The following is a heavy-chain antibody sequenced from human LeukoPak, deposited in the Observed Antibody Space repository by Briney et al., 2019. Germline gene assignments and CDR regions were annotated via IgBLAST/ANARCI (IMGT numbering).Heavy chain of an antibody. D-gene: IGHD1-14*01. V-gene: IGHV3-23*01. CDR2: ISGSGGST. Sequence: GGSLRLSCAASGFTFSSYGMSWVRQAPGKGLEWVSAISGSGGSTYYADSVKGRFTISRDNAKNSLYLQMNSLRAEDTAVYYCAKDAAWAGMPFDYWGQGTLVTVSS. J-gene: IGHJ4*02. CDR3: AKDAAWAGMPFDY. CDR1: GFTFSSYG.